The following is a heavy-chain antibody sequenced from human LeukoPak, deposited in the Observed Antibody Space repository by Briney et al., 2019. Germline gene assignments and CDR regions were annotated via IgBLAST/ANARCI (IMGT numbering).Heavy chain of an antibody. CDR2: ISGSGGST. Sequence: GGSLRLSCAASGFTFSSYAMSWVRQAPGKGLEWVSAISGSGGSTYYADSVKGRFTISRDNSKNTLYLQMNSLRAEDTAVYYCAKDRTPSNSAGDYFDYWGQGTLVTVSS. J-gene: IGHJ4*02. D-gene: IGHD1-1*01. V-gene: IGHV3-23*01. CDR1: GFTFSSYA. CDR3: AKDRTPSNSAGDYFDY.